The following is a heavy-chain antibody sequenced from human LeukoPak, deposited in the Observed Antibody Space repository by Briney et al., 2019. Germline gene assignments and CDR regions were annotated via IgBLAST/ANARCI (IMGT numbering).Heavy chain of an antibody. D-gene: IGHD3-10*01. CDR1: GFTFSSYG. CDR2: ISYDGSNK. V-gene: IGHV3-30*18. J-gene: IGHJ4*02. Sequence: PGGSLRLSCAASGFTFSSYGMHWVRQAPGKGLEWVAVISYDGSNKYYADSVKGRFTISRDNTKNTLYLQMNSLRAEDTAVYYCAKDVTYYYGSGSFPYWGQGTLVTVSS. CDR3: AKDVTYYYGSGSFPY.